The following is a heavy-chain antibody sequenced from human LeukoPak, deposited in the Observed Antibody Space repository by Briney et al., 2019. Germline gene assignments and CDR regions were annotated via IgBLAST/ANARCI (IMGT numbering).Heavy chain of an antibody. CDR3: ARATTLDS. CDR1: RGSIRSYY. Sequence: SETLSLTCTVSRGSIRSYYWNWIRQPPGKGLEWIGYIYDGGRTDYNPSLKSRVTISVDTSKNQFSLKLRSVTAADTAMYYCARATTLDSWGQGTLVTVSS. CDR2: IYDGGRT. V-gene: IGHV4-59*01. D-gene: IGHD1-1*01. J-gene: IGHJ4*02.